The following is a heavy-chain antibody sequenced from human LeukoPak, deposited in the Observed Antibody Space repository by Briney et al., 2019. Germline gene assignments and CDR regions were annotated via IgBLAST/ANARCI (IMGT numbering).Heavy chain of an antibody. CDR2: ISSSGSTI. Sequence: GGSLRLSCAASGFTFSSYEMNWVRQAPGKGLEWVSYISSSGSTIYYADSVKGRFTISRDNAKNSLYLQMNSLRAEDTAVYYCAREGVGVRWGIYRNYEGSDYWGQGTLVTVSS. J-gene: IGHJ4*02. CDR1: GFTFSSYE. CDR3: AREGVGVRWGIYRNYEGSDY. V-gene: IGHV3-48*03. D-gene: IGHD4-11*01.